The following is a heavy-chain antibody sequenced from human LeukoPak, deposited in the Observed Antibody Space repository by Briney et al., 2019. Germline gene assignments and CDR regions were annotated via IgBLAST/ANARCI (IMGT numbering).Heavy chain of an antibody. CDR2: ISSSSSYI. J-gene: IGHJ4*02. D-gene: IGHD6-19*01. V-gene: IGHV3-21*01. CDR3: ARRRAVAGSASRPSGY. CDR1: GFTFSSYS. Sequence: GGSLRLSCAASGFTFSSYSMNWVRQAPGKGLEGVSSISSSSSYIYYADSVKGRFTISRDNAKNSLYLQMNSLRAEDTAVYYCARRRAVAGSASRPSGYWGQGTLVTVSS.